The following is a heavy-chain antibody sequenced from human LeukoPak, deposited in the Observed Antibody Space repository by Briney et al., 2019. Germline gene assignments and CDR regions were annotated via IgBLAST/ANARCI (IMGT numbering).Heavy chain of an antibody. CDR2: IYYSGST. CDR3: AREEFWGAFDI. J-gene: IGHJ3*02. V-gene: IGHV4-59*01. D-gene: IGHD3-16*01. CDR1: GGSISSYY. Sequence: SETLSLTCTVSGGSISSYYWSWIRQPPGKGLEWIGYIYYSGSTNYNPSLKSRVTISVDTSKNQFSLKLSSVTAAVTAVYYCAREEFWGAFDIWGQGTMVTVSS.